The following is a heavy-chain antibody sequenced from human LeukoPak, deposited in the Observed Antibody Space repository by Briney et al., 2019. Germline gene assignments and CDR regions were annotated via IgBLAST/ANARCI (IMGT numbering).Heavy chain of an antibody. CDR3: ARGPRITLIRGGQWYCYMDV. CDR2: INPSGGST. CDR1: GGTFSSYA. J-gene: IGHJ6*03. D-gene: IGHD3-10*01. Sequence: VASVKVSCKASGGTFSSYAISWVRQAPGQGLEWMGLINPSGGSTNYAQKFQGRVTMTRDTSTSTVYMELSSLRSEDTAVYYCARGPRITLIRGGQWYCYMDVWGKGTTVTISS. V-gene: IGHV1-46*01.